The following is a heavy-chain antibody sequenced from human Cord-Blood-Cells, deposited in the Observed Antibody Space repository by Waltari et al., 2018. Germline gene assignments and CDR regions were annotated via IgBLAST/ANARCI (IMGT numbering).Heavy chain of an antibody. V-gene: IGHV1-2*02. J-gene: IGHJ4*02. CDR1: GYTFTGSS. D-gene: IGHD2-2*01. CDR2: INPNSGGT. Sequence: QVQLVQSGAEVKKPGASVKVSCKASGYTFTGSSMHWVRQAPGQGLEWMGWINPNSGGTNYAQKCQGRVTMTRDTSISTAYMELSRLRSDDTAVYYCARDQGYRDIVVVPAAIDYWGQGTLVTVSS. CDR3: ARDQGYRDIVVVPAAIDY.